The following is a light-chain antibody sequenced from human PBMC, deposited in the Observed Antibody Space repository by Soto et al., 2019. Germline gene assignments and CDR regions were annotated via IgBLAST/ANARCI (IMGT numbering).Light chain of an antibody. Sequence: DIQMTQSPSTLSAPVVARVTIACRASQDIRRWLAWYQQKPGKAPNLLISAASNLQSGVPSRFSGRGSGTDFTLTISSLQPEDSATYYCEQASTFPYSFGQGTKVDIK. J-gene: IGKJ2*03. CDR1: QDIRRW. CDR3: EQASTFPYS. V-gene: IGKV1-12*01. CDR2: AAS.